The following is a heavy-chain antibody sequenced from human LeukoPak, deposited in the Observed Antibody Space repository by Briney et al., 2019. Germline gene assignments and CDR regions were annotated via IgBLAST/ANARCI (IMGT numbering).Heavy chain of an antibody. D-gene: IGHD5-12*01. V-gene: IGHV3-30*03. CDR3: ARGRSGYDFYDY. J-gene: IGHJ4*02. CDR1: GFTFSSYG. Sequence: PGRSLRLSCAASGFTFSSYGMHWVRQAPGKGLEWVALISYDGSNKYYADSVKGRFTISRDNSKNALYLQMNSLRADDTAVYYCARGRSGYDFYDYWGQGTLVTVSS. CDR2: ISYDGSNK.